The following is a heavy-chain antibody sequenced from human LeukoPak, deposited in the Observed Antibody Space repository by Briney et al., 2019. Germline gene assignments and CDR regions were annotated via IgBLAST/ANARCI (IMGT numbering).Heavy chain of an antibody. J-gene: IGHJ4*02. CDR1: GFAFSSYW. V-gene: IGHV3-7*01. D-gene: IGHD4-17*01. CDR3: ARHGAYSFDS. CDR2: INQDGSDQ. Sequence: GGSLRLSCAASGFAFSSYWMGWVRQAPGKGLEWVANINQDGSDQYYVDSVKGRFTISRDNAKISLFLQMNSLRAEGTAVYYCARHGAYSFDSWGQGTLVTVSS.